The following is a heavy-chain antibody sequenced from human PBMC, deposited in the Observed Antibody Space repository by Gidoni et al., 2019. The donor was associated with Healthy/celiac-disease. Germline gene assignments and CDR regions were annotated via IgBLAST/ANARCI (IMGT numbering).Heavy chain of an antibody. D-gene: IGHD6-6*01. CDR2: IKQDGSEK. J-gene: IGHJ5*02. V-gene: IGHV3-7*01. CDR3: ARDGPIAARWWFDP. Sequence: EVQLVESGGGLVQPGGSLRLSCAVSGFTLSSYWMSWVRQAPGKGLEWVANIKQDGSEKYYVDSVKGRFTISRDNAKNSLYLQMNSLRAEDTAVYYCARDGPIAARWWFDPWGQGTLVTVSS. CDR1: GFTLSSYW.